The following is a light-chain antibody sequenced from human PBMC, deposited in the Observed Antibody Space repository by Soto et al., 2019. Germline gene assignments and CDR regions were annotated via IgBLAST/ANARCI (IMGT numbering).Light chain of an antibody. V-gene: IGKV1-39*01. CDR1: QTISTY. Sequence: DIQLTQSPFSLSASAGDRVTITCRASQTISTYLNWYQQKPGKAPKVLIYAASSLRSGVPSRFSGSGSGTDFTLTISSLEPEDFATYFRQQIYSSPWTFGQGTKVEIK. J-gene: IGKJ1*01. CDR3: QQIYSSPWT. CDR2: AAS.